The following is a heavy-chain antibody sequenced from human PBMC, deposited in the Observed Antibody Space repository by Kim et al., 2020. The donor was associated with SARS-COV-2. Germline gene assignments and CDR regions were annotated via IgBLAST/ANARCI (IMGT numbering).Heavy chain of an antibody. D-gene: IGHD2-15*01. V-gene: IGHV1-8*01. J-gene: IGHJ6*01. Sequence: ASVKVSCKASGYTFTSYDMNWVRQAPGQGLEWMGWMNTNSGNTAYAQNFQGRVTMTMNTSISTAYMQLSSLKAEDTAVYYCASGILVAGPGILNYYDFDV. CDR2: MNTNSGNT. CDR1: GYTFTSYD. CDR3: ASGILVAGPGILNYYDFDV.